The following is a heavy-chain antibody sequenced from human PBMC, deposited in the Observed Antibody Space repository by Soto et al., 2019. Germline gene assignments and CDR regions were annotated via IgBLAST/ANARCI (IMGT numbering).Heavy chain of an antibody. CDR2: INTGNGNT. CDR3: ARGEQLYHYYYGMDV. J-gene: IGHJ6*02. Sequence: ASVKVSCKASGYSFTTHAMIWVRQAPGQRPEWMGWINTGNGNTRYSPKFQGRVNITRDTSASTAYMELSSLKSEDTAVYYCARGEQLYHYYYGMDVWGQGSRSPSP. CDR1: GYSFTTHA. V-gene: IGHV1-3*04.